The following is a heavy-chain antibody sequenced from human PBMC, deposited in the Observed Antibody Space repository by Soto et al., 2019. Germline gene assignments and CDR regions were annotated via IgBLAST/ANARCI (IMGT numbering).Heavy chain of an antibody. CDR2: IYYSGST. V-gene: IGHV4-59*01. Sequence: SETLSLTCTFSCGSISSFYWSWIREPPGKGLEWIWYIYYSGSTNYNPSLKSRVTISVDTSKNQFSLKLSSVTAADTAVYYCARVKRWLQLKYYYYGMDVWGQGTSVTVSS. CDR3: ARVKRWLQLKYYYYGMDV. J-gene: IGHJ6*02. CDR1: CGSISSFY. D-gene: IGHD5-12*01.